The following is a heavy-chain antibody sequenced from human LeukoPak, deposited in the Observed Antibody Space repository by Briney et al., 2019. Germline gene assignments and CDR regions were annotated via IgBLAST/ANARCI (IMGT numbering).Heavy chain of an antibody. Sequence: PGGSLRLSCAASGFTFSSYGMHWVRQAPGKGLEWVAVIWNDGSNKYYADSVKGRFTISRDNAKNSLYLQMNSLRAEDTAVYYCARDRYCSSTSCYMDYYYYYMDVWGKGTTVTVSS. V-gene: IGHV3-33*01. CDR3: ARDRYCSSTSCYMDYYYYYMDV. CDR1: GFTFSSYG. CDR2: IWNDGSNK. D-gene: IGHD2-2*02. J-gene: IGHJ6*03.